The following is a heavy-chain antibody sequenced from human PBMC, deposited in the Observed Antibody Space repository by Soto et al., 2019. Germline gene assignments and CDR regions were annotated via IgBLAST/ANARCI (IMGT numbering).Heavy chain of an antibody. D-gene: IGHD5-12*01. Sequence: QGQLVQSGAEVKETGSSVKVSCKASGGGNLRDYRTTWVRRAPGPGLEWMGGIIPKLGSATYAQKFQGRVTITADESTNSGYMELRSLRSDDTDVYYCARGGAGYNLVAVYCGHGPPLTVSS. CDR3: ARGGAGYNLVAVY. CDR2: IIPKLGSA. V-gene: IGHV1-69*01. CDR1: GGGNLRDYR. J-gene: IGHJ1*01.